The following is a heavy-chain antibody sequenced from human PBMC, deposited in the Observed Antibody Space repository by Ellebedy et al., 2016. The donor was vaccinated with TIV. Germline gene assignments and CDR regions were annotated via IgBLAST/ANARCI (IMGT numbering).Heavy chain of an antibody. D-gene: IGHD3-10*01. Sequence: GESLKISCTASGYSFSTYWITWVRQMPGKGLECMGKIDPTDSYTNYSPSFQGLVTISADESASTAYLQWPSLKASDSATYYCSRHRGYGMDVWGQGTTVTVSS. CDR3: SRHRGYGMDV. J-gene: IGHJ6*02. CDR2: IDPTDSYT. V-gene: IGHV5-10-1*01. CDR1: GYSFSTYW.